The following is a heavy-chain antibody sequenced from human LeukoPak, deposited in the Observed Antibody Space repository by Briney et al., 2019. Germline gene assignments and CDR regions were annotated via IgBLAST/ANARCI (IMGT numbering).Heavy chain of an antibody. J-gene: IGHJ4*02. D-gene: IGHD6-19*01. CDR3: ARGEIAVAGTEVDY. CDR1: GYTFTDYY. V-gene: IGHV1-2*02. Sequence: ASVKVSCKASGYTFTDYYMHWVRQAPGQGLEWMGWINPNSGGTNYGQKFQGRVTMTRDTSISTAYMELSRLRSDDTAVYYCARGEIAVAGTEVDYWGQGTLVTVSS. CDR2: INPNSGGT.